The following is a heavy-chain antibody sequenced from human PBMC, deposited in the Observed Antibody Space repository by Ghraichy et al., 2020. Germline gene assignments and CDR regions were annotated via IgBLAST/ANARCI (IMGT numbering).Heavy chain of an antibody. Sequence: GGSLRLSCAASGFTFSSYSMNWVRQAPGKGLEWVSSISSSSSYIYYADSVKGRFTISRDNAKNSLYLQMNSLRAEDTAVYYCASSLGIGRNWFDPWGQGTLVTVSS. V-gene: IGHV3-21*01. J-gene: IGHJ5*02. CDR2: ISSSSSYI. D-gene: IGHD7-27*01. CDR3: ASSLGIGRNWFDP. CDR1: GFTFSSYS.